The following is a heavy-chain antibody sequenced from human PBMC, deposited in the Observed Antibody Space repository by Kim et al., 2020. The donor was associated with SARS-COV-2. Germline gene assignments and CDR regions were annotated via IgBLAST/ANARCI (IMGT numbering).Heavy chain of an antibody. Sequence: DSVKGRFTISRDNSKNTLYLQMNSLRAEDTAVYYCAKERSGWLLRGYFDYWGQGTLVTVSS. D-gene: IGHD3-22*01. J-gene: IGHJ4*02. V-gene: IGHV3-23*01. CDR3: AKERSGWLLRGYFDY.